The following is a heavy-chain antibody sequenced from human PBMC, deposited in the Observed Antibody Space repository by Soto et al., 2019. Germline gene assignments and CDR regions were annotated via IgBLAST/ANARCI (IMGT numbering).Heavy chain of an antibody. CDR1: GFTASTYG. D-gene: IGHD2-8*02. V-gene: IGHV3-30*03. CDR3: TGEVASGY. Sequence: QVQLVESGGGVVQPGRSLRLSCAVSGFTASTYGMHWVRQAPGKGLEWVAVISRDGGTKYYADSVKGRFTISRDNSRNTLFLEMNSLRGDDVAVYYCTGEVASGYWGQGTLVTVSS. J-gene: IGHJ4*02. CDR2: ISRDGGTK.